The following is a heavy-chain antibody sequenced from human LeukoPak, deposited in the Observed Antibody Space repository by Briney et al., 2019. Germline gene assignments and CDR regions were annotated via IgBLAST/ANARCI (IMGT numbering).Heavy chain of an antibody. CDR1: GGSFSGYY. J-gene: IGHJ5*02. CDR3: AGAAVAGTGWFDP. Sequence: TSSETLSLTCAVYGGSFSGYYWSWIRQPPGKGLEWIGEINHSGSTNYNPSLKSRVTISVDTSKNQFSLKMSSVTAADTAVYYCAGAAVAGTGWFDPWGQGTLVTVSS. D-gene: IGHD6-19*01. V-gene: IGHV4-34*01. CDR2: INHSGST.